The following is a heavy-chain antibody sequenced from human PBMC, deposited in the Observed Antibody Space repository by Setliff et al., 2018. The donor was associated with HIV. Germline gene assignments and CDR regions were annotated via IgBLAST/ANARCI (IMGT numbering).Heavy chain of an antibody. CDR2: IKSDGTEK. CDR1: GFTGFTFTDAW. Sequence: TGGSLRLSCAVSGFTGFTFTDAWMAWVRQAPGKGLEWVGNIKSDGTEKNYADSVRGRFTISRDNTKNSLYLQMDGLRVEDTAVYYCARLRINDFWGQGTPVTVSS. V-gene: IGHV3-7*01. J-gene: IGHJ4*02. CDR3: ARLRINDF.